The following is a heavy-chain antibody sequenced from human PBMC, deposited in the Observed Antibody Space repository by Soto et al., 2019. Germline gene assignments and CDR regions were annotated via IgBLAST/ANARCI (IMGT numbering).Heavy chain of an antibody. J-gene: IGHJ4*02. CDR2: MSYDGSHK. CDR3: AKGATFDY. Sequence: QVQLVESGGGVVQPGRSLRLSCADSGFTFSSYAIHWVRQAPGKGLEWVAVMSYDGSHKYYAESVKGRFTVSRDNSKNTLYLQMNSLRGEDTAVYYCAKGATFDYWGQGTLVTVSS. V-gene: IGHV3-30-3*01. CDR1: GFTFSSYA.